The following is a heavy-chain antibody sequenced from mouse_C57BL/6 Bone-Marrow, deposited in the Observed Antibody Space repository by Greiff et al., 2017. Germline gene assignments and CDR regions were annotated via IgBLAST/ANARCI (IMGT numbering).Heavy chain of an antibody. D-gene: IGHD2-1*01. CDR3: SIHLLGAMDY. J-gene: IGHJ4*01. CDR1: GFTFSSYT. CDR2: ISGGGGNT. Sequence: EVQLVESGGGLVKPGGSLKLSCAASGFTFSSYTMSWVRQTPEKRLEWVATISGGGGNTYYPESVKGRFTISRDNAKTTRYLQMSSLRSEYTALYYYSIHLLGAMDYWGQGTSVTVSS. V-gene: IGHV5-9*01.